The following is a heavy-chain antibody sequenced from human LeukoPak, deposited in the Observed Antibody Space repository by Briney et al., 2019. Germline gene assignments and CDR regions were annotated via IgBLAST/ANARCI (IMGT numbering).Heavy chain of an antibody. V-gene: IGHV3-7*01. D-gene: IGHD2-15*01. J-gene: IGHJ4*02. Sequence: QPGGSLRLSCEASGFRFSDYWMTWVRQAPGKGLEWVANIKEDGREKYYVESVKGRFTLSKDNAKNSVYLQMNSLGAEDTAVYYCARGWGEKGYCRGGTCNNPQFDYWGQGILVTVSS. CDR1: GFRFSDYW. CDR2: IKEDGREK. CDR3: ARGWGEKGYCRGGTCNNPQFDY.